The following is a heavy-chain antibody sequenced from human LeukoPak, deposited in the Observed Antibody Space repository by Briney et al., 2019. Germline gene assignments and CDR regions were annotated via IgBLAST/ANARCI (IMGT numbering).Heavy chain of an antibody. CDR2: IRYDGSNK. D-gene: IGHD2-2*01. Sequence: PGGSLRLSCAASGFTFSSHGMHWVRQAPGKGLEWVAFIRYDGSNKYYADSVKGRFTISRDNSKNTLYLQMNSLRAEDTAVYYCAKDRRYQLLSFDYWGQGTLVTVSS. CDR3: AKDRRYQLLSFDY. CDR1: GFTFSSHG. J-gene: IGHJ4*02. V-gene: IGHV3-30*02.